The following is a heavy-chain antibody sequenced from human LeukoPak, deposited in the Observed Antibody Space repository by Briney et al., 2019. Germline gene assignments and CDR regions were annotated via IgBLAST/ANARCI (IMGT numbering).Heavy chain of an antibody. Sequence: PSETLSLTCTVSGGSISSYYWSWIRQPPGKGLEWIGYIYYSGSTNYNPSLKSRVTISVDTSKNQFSLKLSSVTAADTAVYYCARARDNWNYEAFDIWGQGTMVTVSS. CDR2: IYYSGST. CDR1: GGSISSYY. D-gene: IGHD1-7*01. V-gene: IGHV4-59*01. J-gene: IGHJ3*02. CDR3: ARARDNWNYEAFDI.